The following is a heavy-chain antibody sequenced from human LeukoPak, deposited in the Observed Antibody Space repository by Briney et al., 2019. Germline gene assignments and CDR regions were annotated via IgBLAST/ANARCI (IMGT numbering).Heavy chain of an antibody. CDR3: AREGCTNCVCPGLDH. V-gene: IGHV3-48*03. CDR1: GFTFNSYE. Sequence: PGGSLRLSCAASGFTFNSYEMNWVRQAPGKGLEWVSYISSSGDTRYDADSVQGRFTISRDNAKNSLYLQMNSLRVEDTAVYYCAREGCTNCVCPGLDHWGQGTLVTVSS. D-gene: IGHD2-8*01. J-gene: IGHJ4*02. CDR2: ISSSGDTR.